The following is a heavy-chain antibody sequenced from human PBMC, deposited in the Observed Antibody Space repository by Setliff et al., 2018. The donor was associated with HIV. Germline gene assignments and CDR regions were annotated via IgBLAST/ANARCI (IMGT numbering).Heavy chain of an antibody. CDR2: INAGNGNT. CDR1: GYTFSRYA. J-gene: IGHJ1*01. Sequence: ASVKVSCKASGYTFSRYAMHWVRQAPGQRLEWMGWINAGNGNTKYSQKFQGRVSIARDTSASTAYMELSSLRSEDTAVYYCSTGWGLYDNRHTAAGYLQHWGQGTLVTVSS. V-gene: IGHV1-3*01. CDR3: STGWGLYDNRHTAAGYLQH. D-gene: IGHD3-22*01.